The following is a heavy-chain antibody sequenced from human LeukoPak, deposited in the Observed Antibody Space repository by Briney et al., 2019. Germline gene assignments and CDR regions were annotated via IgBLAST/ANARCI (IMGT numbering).Heavy chain of an antibody. D-gene: IGHD6-19*01. J-gene: IGHJ5*02. Sequence: TASETLSLTCTVSDGSISSSSYYWGWIRQPPGRGLEWIGSIYYSGGTYYNPSLKSRVTISVDTSKNQFSLKLSSVTAADTAVYYCARVAVAGTSWGQGTLVTVSS. V-gene: IGHV4-39*07. CDR2: IYYSGGT. CDR1: DGSISSSSYY. CDR3: ARVAVAGTS.